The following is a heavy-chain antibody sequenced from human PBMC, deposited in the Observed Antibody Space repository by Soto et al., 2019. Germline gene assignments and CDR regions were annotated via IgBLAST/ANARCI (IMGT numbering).Heavy chain of an antibody. J-gene: IGHJ5*02. CDR3: ARDLSSSWNDNWFAP. Sequence: SETLSLTCTVSGGSISSYYWSWIRQPPGKGLEWIGYIYYSGSTNYNPSLKSRVTISVDTSKNQFSLELSSVTAADTAVYYCARDLSSSWNDNWFAPWGQGTLVTVSS. V-gene: IGHV4-59*01. D-gene: IGHD6-13*01. CDR1: GGSISSYY. CDR2: IYYSGST.